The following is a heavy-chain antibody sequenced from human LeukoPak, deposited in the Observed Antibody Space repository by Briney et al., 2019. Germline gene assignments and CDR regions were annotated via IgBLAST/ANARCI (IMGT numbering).Heavy chain of an antibody. CDR1: GYTFTSYG. V-gene: IGHV1-18*01. Sequence: ASVKVSCKASGYTFTSYGISWVRQAPGQGLEWMGWISAYNGNTNYAQKLQGRVAMTTDTSTSTAYMELRSLRSDDTAVYYCARDRGGYDSSGYYYVDAFDIWGQGTMVTVSS. CDR2: ISAYNGNT. D-gene: IGHD3-22*01. J-gene: IGHJ3*02. CDR3: ARDRGGYDSSGYYYVDAFDI.